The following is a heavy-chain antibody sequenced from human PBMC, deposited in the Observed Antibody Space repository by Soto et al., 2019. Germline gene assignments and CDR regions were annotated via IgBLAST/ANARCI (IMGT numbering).Heavy chain of an antibody. D-gene: IGHD2-15*01. CDR3: ARAAPRYCSGGSCYSGRDY. Sequence: PGGSLRLSCTASGFSFSNYAVTWVRQAPGKGLEWVSSIGGDTSYTYYADSVKGRFTISRDNAKNSLYLQMNSLRAEDTAVYYCARAAPRYCSGGSCYSGRDYWGQGTLVTVSS. CDR1: GFSFSNYA. V-gene: IGHV3-21*01. J-gene: IGHJ4*02. CDR2: IGGDTSYT.